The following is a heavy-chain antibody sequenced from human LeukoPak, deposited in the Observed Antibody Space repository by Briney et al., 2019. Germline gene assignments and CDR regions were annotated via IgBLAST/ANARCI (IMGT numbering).Heavy chain of an antibody. J-gene: IGHJ4*02. CDR1: GFTVSSNY. Sequence: GGSLRLSCAASGFTVSSNYMSWVRQAPGKGLEWVSVIYSGDSTYYADSVKGRFTISRDNSKNTLYLQMNSLRAEDTAVYYCARVGYSSGWYVTRYFDYWGQGTLVTVSS. D-gene: IGHD6-19*01. CDR2: IYSGDST. V-gene: IGHV3-53*01. CDR3: ARVGYSSGWYVTRYFDY.